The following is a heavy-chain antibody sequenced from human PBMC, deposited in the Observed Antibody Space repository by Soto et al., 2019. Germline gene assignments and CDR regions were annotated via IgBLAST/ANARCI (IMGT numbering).Heavy chain of an antibody. CDR1: GFTFSNYA. D-gene: IGHD2-2*01. J-gene: IGHJ4*02. Sequence: EVQLLESGGGLVQPGGSLRLSCAASGFTFSNYAMNWVRQAPGKGLEWVSGVSGGADTTYYAGSVRGRFTISRDNSKNILHLQMNSLRAEDTAVYFCARVCTSCPIDYWGQGTPVTVSS. V-gene: IGHV3-23*01. CDR3: ARVCTSCPIDY. CDR2: VSGGADTT.